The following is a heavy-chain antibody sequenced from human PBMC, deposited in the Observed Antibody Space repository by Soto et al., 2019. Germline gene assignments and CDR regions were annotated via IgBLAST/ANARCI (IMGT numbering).Heavy chain of an antibody. D-gene: IGHD4-17*01. CDR3: ARVFYDYGDFFDY. J-gene: IGHJ4*02. V-gene: IGHV4-4*02. CDR1: GGSISSSNW. CDR2: IYHSGST. Sequence: PSETLSLTCAVSGGSISSSNWWSWVRQPPGKGLEWIGEIYHSGSTNYNPSLKSRVTISVDKSKNQFSLKLSSVTAADTAVYYCARVFYDYGDFFDYWGQGTLVTVSS.